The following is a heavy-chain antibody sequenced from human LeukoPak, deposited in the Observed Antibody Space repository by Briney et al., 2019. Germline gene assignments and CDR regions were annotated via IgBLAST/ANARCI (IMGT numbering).Heavy chain of an antibody. V-gene: IGHV4-59*01. CDR2: IDYSGST. Sequence: SETLSLTCTVSGGSINNYYWRWIRQPAGEGLECIGYIDYSGSTNYNPSLKRRITMSIDTSKNQFSLNLRSVTAGDTAVYYCARGGIVKSRTNWFDPWGQGTLVTVSS. D-gene: IGHD1-26*01. J-gene: IGHJ5*02. CDR3: ARGGIVKSRTNWFDP. CDR1: GGSINNYY.